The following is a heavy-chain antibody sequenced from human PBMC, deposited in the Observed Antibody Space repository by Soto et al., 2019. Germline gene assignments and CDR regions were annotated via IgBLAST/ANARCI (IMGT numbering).Heavy chain of an antibody. CDR3: ASAEIRTVVVTAMTDAFDI. CDR2: IYSSGST. Sequence: SETLSLTCTLSAGSISSGDYYCSWSCRPPGKGLEWIAYIYSSGSTYYNPSLKIHVTISVDTSKNQFSLKLSSVTAAYTAVYYRASAEIRTVVVTAMTDAFDICTQGTMVTVS. D-gene: IGHD2-21*02. V-gene: IGHV4-30-4*08. CDR1: AGSISSGDYY. J-gene: IGHJ3*02.